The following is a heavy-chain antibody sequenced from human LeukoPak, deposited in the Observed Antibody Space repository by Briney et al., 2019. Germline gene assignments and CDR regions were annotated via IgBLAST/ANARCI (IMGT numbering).Heavy chain of an antibody. CDR1: GGTFSSYA. CDR3: ARCRFVADFGVVITGYYYGMDV. Sequence: ASVKVSCTASGGTFSSYAISWVRQAPGQGPEWMGWISAYNGNTNYAQKLQGRVTMTTDTSTSTAYMELSSLRSEDTAVYYCARCRFVADFGVVITGYYYGMDVWGQGTTVTVSS. J-gene: IGHJ6*02. V-gene: IGHV1-18*01. D-gene: IGHD3-3*01. CDR2: ISAYNGNT.